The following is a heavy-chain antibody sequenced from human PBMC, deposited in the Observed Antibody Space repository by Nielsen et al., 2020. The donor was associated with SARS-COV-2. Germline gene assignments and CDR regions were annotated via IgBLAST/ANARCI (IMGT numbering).Heavy chain of an antibody. CDR3: ARRGGGPLDYINWFDP. Sequence: WIRQPPGKGLEWIGEINHSGSTNYNPSLKSRVTISVDTSKNQFSLKLSSVTAADTAVYYCARRGGGPLDYINWFDPWGQGTLVTVSS. J-gene: IGHJ5*02. V-gene: IGHV4-34*01. D-gene: IGHD4-11*01. CDR2: INHSGST.